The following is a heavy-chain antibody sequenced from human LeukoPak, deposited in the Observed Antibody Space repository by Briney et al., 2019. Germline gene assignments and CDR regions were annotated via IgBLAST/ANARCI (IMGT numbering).Heavy chain of an antibody. V-gene: IGHV3-23*01. CDR3: AKVRRGAAAEHQSFDY. CDR2: ISGSGGST. J-gene: IGHJ4*02. CDR1: GFTFSTYA. D-gene: IGHD6-13*01. Sequence: TGGSLRLSCAASGFTFSTYAMSWVRQAPGKGLEWVSAISGSGGSTYYADSVKGRFTISRDNSKNTLYLQMNSLRAEDTAVYYCAKVRRGAAAEHQSFDYWGQGTLVTVSS.